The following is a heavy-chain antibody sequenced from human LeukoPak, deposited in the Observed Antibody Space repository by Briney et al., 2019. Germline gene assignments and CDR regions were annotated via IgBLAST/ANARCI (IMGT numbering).Heavy chain of an antibody. CDR1: GFTFSTYW. Sequence: GGSLRLSCTASGFTFSTYWLHWVRQAPGKGLVWISRIKSDGSTNYAASLTDRFTISLDNAKNTVPLQMNAMSSADTAVYYSARAPYEIGGYYPEYFRHWGQGTLVTVSS. J-gene: IGHJ1*01. V-gene: IGHV3-74*01. CDR3: ARAPYEIGGYYPEYFRH. CDR2: IKSDGST. D-gene: IGHD3-3*01.